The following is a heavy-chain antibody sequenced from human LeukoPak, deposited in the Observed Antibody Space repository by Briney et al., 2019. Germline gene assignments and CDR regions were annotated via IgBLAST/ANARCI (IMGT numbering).Heavy chain of an antibody. CDR2: ISSSGSTI. Sequence: GGSLRLSCAASGFTFSSYEMNWGRRAPGKGLEWVSYISSSGSTIYYAESVRGRFTISRDNAKNSLYLQMNSLRAEDMAVYYCARTYYYDSSGYSYYFDYWGQGTLVTVSS. J-gene: IGHJ4*02. V-gene: IGHV3-48*03. D-gene: IGHD3-22*01. CDR3: ARTYYYDSSGYSYYFDY. CDR1: GFTFSSYE.